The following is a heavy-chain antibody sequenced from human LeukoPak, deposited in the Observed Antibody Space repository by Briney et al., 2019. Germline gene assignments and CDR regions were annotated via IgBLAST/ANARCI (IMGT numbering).Heavy chain of an antibody. CDR1: GFTFSSYA. Sequence: PGGSLRLSCAASGFTFSSYAMSWVRQAPGKGLEWVSAISGSGYSTYYTDSVKGRFTISRDNSKKTLYLQMNSLRAEDTAVYYCAKHNRGVVIDYFDYWGQGTLVTVSS. CDR2: ISGSGYST. CDR3: AKHNRGVVIDYFDY. V-gene: IGHV3-23*01. J-gene: IGHJ4*02. D-gene: IGHD3-3*01.